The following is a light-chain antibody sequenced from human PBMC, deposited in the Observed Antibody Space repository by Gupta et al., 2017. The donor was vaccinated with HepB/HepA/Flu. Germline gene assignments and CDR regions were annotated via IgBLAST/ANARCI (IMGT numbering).Light chain of an antibody. V-gene: IGKV2-28*01. CDR1: QSLLHSNGYNY. CDR2: LGS. CDR3: MQALQTPPT. J-gene: IGKJ3*01. Sequence: DIVMTQSPLSLPVTPGEPASISCRSSQSLLHSNGYNYLNWYLQKPVQSPQLLIYLGSNRASGVPDRFIGSGSGTDFTLKISRVEAEDVGVYYCMQALQTPPTFGHGTKVDIK.